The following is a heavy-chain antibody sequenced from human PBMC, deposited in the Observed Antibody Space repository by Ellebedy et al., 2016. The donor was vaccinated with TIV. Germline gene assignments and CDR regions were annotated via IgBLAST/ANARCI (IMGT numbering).Heavy chain of an antibody. V-gene: IGHV3-30*18. CDR2: ISYDGKNQ. Sequence: GGSLRLSXEGSGFTFGDHGLHWVRQAPGKGLEWLAVISYDGKNQYYAQSVKGRFTISRDNSEKTLYLQMLNLRREDTAVYYCAKDSRAYYYGSRLESWGQGTLVTVSS. J-gene: IGHJ5*01. D-gene: IGHD3-10*01. CDR3: AKDSRAYYYGSRLES. CDR1: GFTFGDHG.